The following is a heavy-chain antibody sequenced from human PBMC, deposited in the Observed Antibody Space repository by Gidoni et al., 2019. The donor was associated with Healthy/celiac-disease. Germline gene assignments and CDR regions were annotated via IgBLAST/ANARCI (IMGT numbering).Heavy chain of an antibody. V-gene: IGHV3-30*03. Sequence: QVQLVESGGGVVQPGRSLRLSCAASGFTFSSYGMHWVRQAPGKGLEWVAVISYDGSNKYYADSVKGRFTISRDNSKNTLYLQMNSLRAEDTAVYYCATLPTVVTPSYFDYWGQGTLVTVSS. D-gene: IGHD4-17*01. J-gene: IGHJ4*02. CDR3: ATLPTVVTPSYFDY. CDR2: ISYDGSNK. CDR1: GFTFSSYG.